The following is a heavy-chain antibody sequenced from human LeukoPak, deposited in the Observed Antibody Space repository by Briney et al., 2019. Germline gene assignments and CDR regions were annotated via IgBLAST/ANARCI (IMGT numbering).Heavy chain of an antibody. CDR1: GFTFDDYA. J-gene: IGHJ4*02. D-gene: IGHD6-13*01. Sequence: TGGSLRLSCAASGFTFDDYAMHWVRQAPGKGLEWVSLISGDDGSTYYADSVKDRFTISRDNSKNSLYLQMNSLRTEDTALYYCATRGHSSSWYYFDYWGQGTLVTVSS. CDR3: ATRGHSSSWYYFDY. CDR2: ISGDDGST. V-gene: IGHV3-43*02.